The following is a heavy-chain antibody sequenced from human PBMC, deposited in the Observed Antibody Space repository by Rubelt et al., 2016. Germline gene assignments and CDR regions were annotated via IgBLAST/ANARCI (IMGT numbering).Heavy chain of an antibody. D-gene: IGHD3-3*01. CDR3: ARSPRYDFEDNWFDP. Sequence: QVQLVQSGAEVKKPGASVKVSCKASGYTFTSYYMHWVRQAPVQGLEWMRTIHHSGGSTSYGQKCQGRCTRTRDTSTSTVDMELSSLRSEDTAVYYCARSPRYDFEDNWFDPWGQGTLVTVSS. J-gene: IGHJ5*02. V-gene: IGHV1-46*01. CDR1: GYTFTSYY. CDR2: IHHSGGST.